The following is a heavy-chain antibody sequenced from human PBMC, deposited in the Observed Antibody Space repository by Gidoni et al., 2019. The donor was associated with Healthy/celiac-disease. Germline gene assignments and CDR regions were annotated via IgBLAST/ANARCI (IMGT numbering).Heavy chain of an antibody. Sequence: QVQLVQSGAEVKKPGSSVKVSCKASGYTFTSYGICWVRQAPGQGLEGMGWISAYNGNTNYAQNLQGRVTIPTDTSTSTDDMELRSLRSDDTAGYYCARDSYDILTGYPKGRWFDTWGQGTLVTVSS. CDR2: ISAYNGNT. CDR3: ARDSYDILTGYPKGRWFDT. J-gene: IGHJ5*02. D-gene: IGHD3-9*01. V-gene: IGHV1-18*01. CDR1: GYTFTSYG.